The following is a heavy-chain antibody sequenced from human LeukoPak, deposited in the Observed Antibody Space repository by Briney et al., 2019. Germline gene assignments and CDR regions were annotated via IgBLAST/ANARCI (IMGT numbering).Heavy chain of an antibody. J-gene: IGHJ4*02. Sequence: TSETLSLTCTVSGGSISSYYWSWIRQPPGKGLEWIGYIYYSGSTNYNPSLKRRVIISVDTSKNQFSLKLSSVATADTAVYYCAVSMTTVTSGGYYFDYWGQGTLVTVSS. D-gene: IGHD4-17*01. CDR1: GGSISSYY. CDR2: IYYSGST. CDR3: AVSMTTVTSGGYYFDY. V-gene: IGHV4-59*01.